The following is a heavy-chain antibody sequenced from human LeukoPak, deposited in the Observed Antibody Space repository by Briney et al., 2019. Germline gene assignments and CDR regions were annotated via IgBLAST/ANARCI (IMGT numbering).Heavy chain of an antibody. D-gene: IGHD6-19*01. J-gene: IGHJ4*02. Sequence: PSETLSLTCGVSGYSISSGYYWGWIRPPPGKGLEWIGSIFHTGNTYHNPSLKSRVTMSVDTSKNQFSLKLSSVTAADTAVYYCARDGGVAVSGPPGYWGQGTLVTVSS. CDR3: ARDGGVAVSGPPGY. CDR1: GYSISSGYY. CDR2: IFHTGNT. V-gene: IGHV4-38-2*02.